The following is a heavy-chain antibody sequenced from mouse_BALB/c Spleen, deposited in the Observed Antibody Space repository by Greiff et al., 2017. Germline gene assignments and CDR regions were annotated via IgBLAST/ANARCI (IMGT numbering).Heavy chain of an antibody. V-gene: IGHV1S81*02. CDR3: ARFITTATGYFDY. D-gene: IGHD1-1*01. CDR1: GYTFTSYW. CDR2: INPSNGRT. J-gene: IGHJ2*01. Sequence: QVQLQQPGAELVKPGASVKLSCKASGYTFTSYWMPWVKQRPGQGLEWIGEINPSNGRTNYNEKFKSKATLTVDKSSSTAYMQLSSLTSEDSAVYYCARFITTATGYFDYWGQGTTRTVSS.